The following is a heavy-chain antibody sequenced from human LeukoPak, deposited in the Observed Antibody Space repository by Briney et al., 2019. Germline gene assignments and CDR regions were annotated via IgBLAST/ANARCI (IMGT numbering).Heavy chain of an antibody. V-gene: IGHV4-59*08. D-gene: IGHD4-17*01. CDR1: GGSISSYY. Sequence: SETLSLTCTVSGGSISSYYWTWIRQPPGKGLEWIGCINYSGSTSYNPSLRGRLTISLDTSKNQFSLNLNSVTAADTAVYYCARRIQENRMTTANNWFDPWGQGTLVTVSS. J-gene: IGHJ5*02. CDR3: ARRIQENRMTTANNWFDP. CDR2: INYSGST.